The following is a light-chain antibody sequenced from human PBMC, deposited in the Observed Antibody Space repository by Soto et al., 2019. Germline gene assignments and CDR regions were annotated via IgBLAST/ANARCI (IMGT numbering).Light chain of an antibody. J-gene: IGKJ4*01. Sequence: DIRVTQSHSSLSASVGDRVTITCRASQSISTYLHWYQQKPGKAPNLLIYAASTLQSGVPSRFSGSGSGTDFTLTISSLQPEDFATYFCQHGYSTPLTFGGGTKVDI. V-gene: IGKV1-39*01. CDR3: QHGYSTPLT. CDR1: QSISTY. CDR2: AAS.